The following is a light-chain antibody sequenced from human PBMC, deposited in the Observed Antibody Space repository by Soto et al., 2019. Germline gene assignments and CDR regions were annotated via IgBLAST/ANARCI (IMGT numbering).Light chain of an antibody. J-gene: IGLJ2*01. Sequence: QSALTQPASVSGSPGQSITISCTGTSSDVGGYNYVSWYQQHPGKAPKLMIYDVTNRPSGVSNRFSGSKSGNTASLTISGLQAEDEADYYCSSYTGSSTVDVVFGGGTKLTVL. CDR1: SSDVGGYNY. CDR3: SSYTGSSTVDVV. CDR2: DVT. V-gene: IGLV2-14*01.